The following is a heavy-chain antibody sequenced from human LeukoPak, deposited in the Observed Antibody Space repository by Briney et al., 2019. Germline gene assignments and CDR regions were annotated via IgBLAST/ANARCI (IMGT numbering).Heavy chain of an antibody. CDR1: GFTFSSYG. CDR3: ARTNWNDGKYFDY. V-gene: IGHV3-33*01. D-gene: IGHD1-20*01. CDR2: IWYDGSNK. J-gene: IGHJ4*02. Sequence: GGSLRLSCAASGFTFSSYGMHWVRQAPGKGLEWVAVIWYDGSNKYYADSVKGRFTISRDNSKNTLYLQMNSLRAEDTAVYYCARTNWNDGKYFDYWGQGTLVAVSS.